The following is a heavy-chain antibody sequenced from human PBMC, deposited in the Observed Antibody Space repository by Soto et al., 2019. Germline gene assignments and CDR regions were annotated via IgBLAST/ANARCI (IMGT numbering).Heavy chain of an antibody. D-gene: IGHD6-19*01. CDR3: ARSLGWRDAFDI. Sequence: GPLRLSCAASEITFSTYSMICVRQAPGTGMKRVSYSSSGSATIYYADSVKGRFTISRDNAKNSLSLQMNSLRAEDTAVYYCARSLGWRDAFDIWGQGTMVT. J-gene: IGHJ3*02. CDR1: EITFSTYS. V-gene: IGHV3-48*01. CDR2: SSSGSATI.